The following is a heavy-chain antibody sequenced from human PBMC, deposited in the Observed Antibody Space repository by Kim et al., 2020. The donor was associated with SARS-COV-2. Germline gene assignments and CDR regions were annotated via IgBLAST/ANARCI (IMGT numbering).Heavy chain of an antibody. CDR3: ARGGFWRMDV. Sequence: SETLSLTCGVYGGSFSGYYWSWIRQPPGKGLEWIGEINHSGSSNYNPSLKSRVTISVDTSKNQFSLKLSSVTAADTAVYYCARGGFWRMDVWGQGTTVTVSS. D-gene: IGHD3-3*01. J-gene: IGHJ6*02. CDR1: GGSFSGYY. CDR2: INHSGSS. V-gene: IGHV4-34*01.